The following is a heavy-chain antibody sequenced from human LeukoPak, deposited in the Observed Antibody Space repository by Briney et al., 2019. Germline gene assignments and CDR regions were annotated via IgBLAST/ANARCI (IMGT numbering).Heavy chain of an antibody. J-gene: IGHJ4*02. CDR3: ARALRYGDYYFDY. Sequence: GGSLRLSCAASGFTFSSYAITWVRQAPGKGLEWVSSIRSTGDSTFYADSVKGRFTISRDNAKNSLYLQMNSLRAEDTAVYYCARALRYGDYYFDYWGQGTLVTVSS. CDR2: IRSTGDST. D-gene: IGHD4-17*01. CDR1: GFTFSSYA. V-gene: IGHV3-21*04.